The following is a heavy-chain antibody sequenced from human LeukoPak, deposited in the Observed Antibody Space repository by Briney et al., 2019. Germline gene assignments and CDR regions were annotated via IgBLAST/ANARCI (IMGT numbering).Heavy chain of an antibody. D-gene: IGHD3-22*01. CDR3: AKRGVVIRVILVGFHKEAYYFDS. CDR1: GITLSNYG. J-gene: IGHJ4*02. CDR2: IGGRGGRT. Sequence: PGGSLRLSRAVSGITLSNYGMSWVRQAPGKGLEWVAGIGGRGGRTNYADSVKGRFTISRDNPKNTLYLQMNSLRAEDTAVYFCAKRGVVIRVILVGFHKEAYYFDSWGQGALVIVSS. V-gene: IGHV3-23*01.